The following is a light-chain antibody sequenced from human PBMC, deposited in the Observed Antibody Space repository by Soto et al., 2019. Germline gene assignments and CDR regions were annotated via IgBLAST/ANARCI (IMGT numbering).Light chain of an antibody. J-gene: IGKJ1*01. V-gene: IGKV3-15*01. CDR3: QQYNNWPRT. CDR2: GAS. Sequence: ERVMTQSPATLSVSPVEKVTLSCRASQSVSSNLAWYQQKPGQAPRLLIYGASTRATGIPARFSGSGSGTEFTLTISSLQSEDFAVYYCQQYNNWPRTFGQGTKVDIK. CDR1: QSVSSN.